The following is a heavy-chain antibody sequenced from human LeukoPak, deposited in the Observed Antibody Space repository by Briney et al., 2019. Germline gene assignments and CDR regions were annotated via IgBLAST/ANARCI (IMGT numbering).Heavy chain of an antibody. CDR3: ARGGGGDDAFDI. CDR1: GYTFTDYY. D-gene: IGHD4-23*01. Sequence: ASMKVSCKASGYTFTDYYIHWVRQAPGQGLGWMGWVDPNSGGTNYPQRFQGRLTMTRDTSINTAYLDLSRLRSDVTAVYYCARGGGGDDAFDIWGQGTMVTVSS. J-gene: IGHJ3*02. CDR2: VDPNSGGT. V-gene: IGHV1-2*02.